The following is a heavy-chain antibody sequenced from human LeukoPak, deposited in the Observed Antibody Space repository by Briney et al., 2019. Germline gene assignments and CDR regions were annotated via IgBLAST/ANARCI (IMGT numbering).Heavy chain of an antibody. Sequence: GTSLRLSCAASGFTFSSSVMHWVRQAPGKGLEWVSSISSTSSYIYYAASVKGRFTISRDNAKNSLYLQMNSLRAEDTAVYYCARGHYGDYVLDYWGQGALVTVSS. V-gene: IGHV3-21*01. CDR2: ISSTSSYI. CDR3: ARGHYGDYVLDY. D-gene: IGHD4-17*01. CDR1: GFTFSSSV. J-gene: IGHJ4*02.